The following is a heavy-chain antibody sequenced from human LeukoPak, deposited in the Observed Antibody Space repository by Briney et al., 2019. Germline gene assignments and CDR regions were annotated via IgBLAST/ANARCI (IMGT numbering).Heavy chain of an antibody. CDR2: IYYSGST. D-gene: IGHD6-19*01. J-gene: IGHJ1*01. V-gene: IGHV4-39*01. CDR3: ARRLYSSGWGTASLGYFQH. CDR1: GGSISSSSYY. Sequence: SETLSLTCTVSGGSISSSSYYWGWIRQPPGKGLEWIGSIYYSGSTYYDPSLKSRVTIPVDTSKNQFSLKLSSVTAADTAVYYCARRLYSSGWGTASLGYFQHWGQGTLVTVSS.